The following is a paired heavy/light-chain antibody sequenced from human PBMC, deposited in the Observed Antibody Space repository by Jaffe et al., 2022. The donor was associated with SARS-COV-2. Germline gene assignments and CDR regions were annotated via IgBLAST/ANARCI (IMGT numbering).Heavy chain of an antibody. D-gene: IGHD6-19*01. J-gene: IGHJ3*02. CDR1: GGTFGTYG. Sequence: QVQLVQSGAEVKKPGSSVKVSCRASGGTFGTYGISWVRQAPGQGLEWMGGVIPIYGTANYAQKFQGRVTVTADESTNTAYMNLSSLRSEDTAVYFCARDLRGGALAGSDAFDIWGQGTMVTVSS. V-gene: IGHV1-69*01. CDR2: VIPIYGTA. CDR3: ARDLRGGALAGSDAFDI.
Light chain of an antibody. Sequence: QSVMTQPPSASGTPGQRVTISCSGSTSNIGGNYVFWYQQLPGTAPKLLIYRNNQRPSGVPDRFSGSKSGTSASLAISGLRSEDEADYYCAAWDDSLSGQVFGGGTKLTVL. CDR1: TSNIGGNY. CDR3: AAWDDSLSGQV. CDR2: RNN. V-gene: IGLV1-47*01. J-gene: IGLJ2*01.